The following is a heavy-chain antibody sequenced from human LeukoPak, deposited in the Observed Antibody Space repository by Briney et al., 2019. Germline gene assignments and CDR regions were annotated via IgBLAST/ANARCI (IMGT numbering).Heavy chain of an antibody. J-gene: IGHJ4*02. CDR3: ATYRQVLLPFES. CDR2: IYTSGST. CDR1: GGSISSYY. D-gene: IGHD2-8*02. V-gene: IGHV4-4*07. Sequence: SETLSLTCTVSGGSISSYYWSWIRQPAGKGLEWIGRIYTSGSTNYNPSLKSRVTMSVDTSKNQFSLKLSSVTAADTAVYYCATYRQVLLPFESWGQGTLVTVSS.